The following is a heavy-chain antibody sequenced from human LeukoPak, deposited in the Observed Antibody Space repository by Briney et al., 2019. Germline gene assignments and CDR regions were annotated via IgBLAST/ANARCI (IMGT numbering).Heavy chain of an antibody. J-gene: IGHJ4*02. CDR3: AVVVGATTAFDY. CDR1: GYTLTELS. Sequence: ASVKVSCKVSGYTLTELSMHWVRQAPGNGLEWRGGFDLEDGERIYAKKFQGQVTMTEDTSTDTAYMELSRLRSEDTVVYYCAVVVGATTAFDYWGQGTLVRVSS. V-gene: IGHV1-24*01. D-gene: IGHD1-26*01. CDR2: FDLEDGER.